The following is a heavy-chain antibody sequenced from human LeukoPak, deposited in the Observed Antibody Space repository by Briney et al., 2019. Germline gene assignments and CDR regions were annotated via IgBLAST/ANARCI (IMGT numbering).Heavy chain of an antibody. J-gene: IGHJ4*02. Sequence: GRSLRLSRAASGFTFSSYAMHWVRQAPGKGLEWVAVISYDGSNKYYADSVKGRFTISRDDSKNTLYLQMNSLETEDTAIYYCTTAGYSGYDWNYWGQGALVTVSS. CDR1: GFTFSSYA. D-gene: IGHD5-12*01. CDR2: ISYDGSNK. V-gene: IGHV3-30*04. CDR3: TTAGYSGYDWNY.